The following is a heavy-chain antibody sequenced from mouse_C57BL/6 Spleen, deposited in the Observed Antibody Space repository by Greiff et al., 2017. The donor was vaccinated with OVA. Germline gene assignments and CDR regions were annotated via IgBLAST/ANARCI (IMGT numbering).Heavy chain of an antibody. V-gene: IGHV5-17*01. Sequence: EVQLVESGGGLVKPGGSLKLSCAASGFTFSDYGMHWVRQAPEKGLEWVAYISSGSSTIYYADTVKGRFTISRDNAKNTLFLPMTSLRSEDTAMYYCARTGTGYFDYWGQGTTLTVSS. CDR1: GFTFSDYG. D-gene: IGHD4-1*01. J-gene: IGHJ2*01. CDR3: ARTGTGYFDY. CDR2: ISSGSSTI.